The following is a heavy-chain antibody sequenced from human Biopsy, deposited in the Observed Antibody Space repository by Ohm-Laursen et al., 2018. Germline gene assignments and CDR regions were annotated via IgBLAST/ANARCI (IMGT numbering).Heavy chain of an antibody. D-gene: IGHD2-2*01. Sequence: PPGTLSLTCAVYGGTYSGYYWSWIRQPPGKGLEWIGEVHHDGRANYNPSLKSRVTISGDMSKKQFSLKLSGVTAADTAVYYCARFIVPSLHCSNGVCPIRWFDPWGQGTLVTAFS. CDR3: ARFIVPSLHCSNGVCPIRWFDP. V-gene: IGHV4-34*01. CDR1: GGTYSGYY. CDR2: VHHDGRA. J-gene: IGHJ5*02.